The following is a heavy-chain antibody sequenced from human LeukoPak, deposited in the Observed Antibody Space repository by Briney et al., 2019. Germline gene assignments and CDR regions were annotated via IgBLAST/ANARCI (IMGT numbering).Heavy chain of an antibody. CDR2: IYYSGST. J-gene: IGHJ4*02. V-gene: IGHV4-61*01. CDR1: GGSVSSRSYY. D-gene: IGHD3-10*01. Sequence: PSETLSLTCSVSGGSVSSRSYYWSWIRQPPGKGLEWIGYIYYSGSTNYNPSLKSRVTISVDTSKNQFSLKVRSVTAADTAVYFCASGPRNYYYSGSYHYWGQGTLVTVSS. CDR3: ASGPRNYYYSGSYHY.